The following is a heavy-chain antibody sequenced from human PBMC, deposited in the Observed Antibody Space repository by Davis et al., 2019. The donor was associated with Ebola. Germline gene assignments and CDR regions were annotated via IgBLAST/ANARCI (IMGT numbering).Heavy chain of an antibody. J-gene: IGHJ3*01. V-gene: IGHV3-23*01. CDR3: VKDTSNIWFDV. Sequence: GGSLRLSCVASGFTFSNYAMHWVRQAPGKGLEWVSTLGTSADTYYADSVKGRVTISRDNSKNTLHLQMNGLRVEDTAMYYCVKDTSNIWFDVWGQGTLVTVSA. CDR2: LGTSADT. D-gene: IGHD2/OR15-2a*01. CDR1: GFTFSNYA.